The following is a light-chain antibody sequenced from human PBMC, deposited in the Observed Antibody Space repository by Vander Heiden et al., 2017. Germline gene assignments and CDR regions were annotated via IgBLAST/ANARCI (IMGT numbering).Light chain of an antibody. CDR3: QSYDDNKHRV. J-gene: IGLJ2*01. CDR1: SGNIATNY. CDR2: EDI. Sequence: NFILTQPHSVSESPGKTVTISCTRSSGNIATNYVQWYQQRPGSSPSTIIFEDIQRPSGVSARFSGSVDSSSNSASLTISGLRTEDEADYYCQSYDDNKHRVFGGGTKLTVL. V-gene: IGLV6-57*01.